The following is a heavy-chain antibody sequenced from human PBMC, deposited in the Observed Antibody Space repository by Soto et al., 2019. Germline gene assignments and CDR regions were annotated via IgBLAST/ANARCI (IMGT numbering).Heavy chain of an antibody. CDR3: ARLTSRQWLGQPPFDY. D-gene: IGHD6-19*01. V-gene: IGHV4-39*01. CDR2: IYYSGST. J-gene: IGHJ4*02. Sequence: QLQLQESGPGLVKPSETLSLTCTVSGGSISSSSYYWGWIRQPPGKGLEWIGSIYYSGSTYYNPSLKSRVTISVDTSKNQFSLKLSSVTAADTAVYYCARLTSRQWLGQPPFDYWGQGTLVTVSS. CDR1: GGSISSSSYY.